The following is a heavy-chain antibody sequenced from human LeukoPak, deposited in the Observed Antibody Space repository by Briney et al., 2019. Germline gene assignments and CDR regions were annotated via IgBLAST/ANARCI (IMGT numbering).Heavy chain of an antibody. J-gene: IGHJ4*02. V-gene: IGHV1-69*02. D-gene: IGHD3-22*01. Sequence: SVKVSCKASGGTFSSYTISWVRQAPGQGLEWMGRIIPILGIANYAQKFQGRVTITADKSTSTAYMELSSLRSEDTAVYYCARSVGGDSSGYPPSYWGQGTLVTVSS. CDR1: GGTFSSYT. CDR3: ARSVGGDSSGYPPSY. CDR2: IIPILGIA.